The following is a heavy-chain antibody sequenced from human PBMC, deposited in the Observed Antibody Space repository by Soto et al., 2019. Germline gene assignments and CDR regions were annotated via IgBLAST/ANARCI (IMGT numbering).Heavy chain of an antibody. Sequence: GGSLRLSCAASGFTFSNAWMSWVRQAPGKGLEWVGRIKSKTDGGTTDYAAPVKGRFTISRDDSKNTLYLQMNSLKTEDTAVYYCTTDSPFRDILTGYDAFDIWGQGTMVTVSS. CDR3: TTDSPFRDILTGYDAFDI. CDR1: GFTFSNAW. CDR2: IKSKTDGGTT. D-gene: IGHD3-9*01. J-gene: IGHJ3*02. V-gene: IGHV3-15*01.